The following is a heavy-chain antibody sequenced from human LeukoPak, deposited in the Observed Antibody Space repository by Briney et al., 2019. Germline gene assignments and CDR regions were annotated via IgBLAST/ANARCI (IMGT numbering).Heavy chain of an antibody. J-gene: IGHJ6*03. D-gene: IGHD1-7*01. CDR3: ATSITGTTLYFFYMDV. CDR2: MFYSWST. V-gene: IGHV4-39*01. CDR1: GGSISSTGYH. Sequence: SETLSLTCTVSGGSISSTGYHWGWLRQPPGKGLEWLGSMFYSWSTHYNPSLKSRVSIPVDTSKNQLSLNLNSVTATDTAVYYCATSITGTTLYFFYMDVWGKGTTVSVSS.